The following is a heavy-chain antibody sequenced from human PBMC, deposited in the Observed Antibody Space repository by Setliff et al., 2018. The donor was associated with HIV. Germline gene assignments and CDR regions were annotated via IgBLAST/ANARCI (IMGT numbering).Heavy chain of an antibody. CDR2: INNISSTI. J-gene: IGHJ4*02. CDR1: GFTFSDYS. CDR3: TRTSRAAY. V-gene: IGHV3-48*01. Sequence: RLSCVASGFTFSDYSMNWVRQAPGKGLEWVSYINNISSTISYADSVNGRFTISRDNAKSALYLQMNSLRAEDTAVYYCTRTSRAAYWGRGTLVTVSS. D-gene: IGHD6-25*01.